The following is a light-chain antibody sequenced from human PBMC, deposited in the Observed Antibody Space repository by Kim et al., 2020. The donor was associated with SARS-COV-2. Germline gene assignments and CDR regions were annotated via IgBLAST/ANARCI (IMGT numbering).Light chain of an antibody. CDR2: DAS. V-gene: IGKV1-33*01. Sequence: DIQMTQSPSSLSASVGDRVTITCQASQDSSNYLNWYQQKPGKATKLLIYDASNVETGVPSRFSGSGSGTDFTFTISSLQPEDIATYYCQQYDNLHIFGQGTRLEIK. CDR3: QQYDNLHI. CDR1: QDSSNY. J-gene: IGKJ5*01.